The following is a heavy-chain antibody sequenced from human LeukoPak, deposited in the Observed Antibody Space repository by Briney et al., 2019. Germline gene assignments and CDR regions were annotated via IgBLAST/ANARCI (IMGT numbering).Heavy chain of an antibody. CDR2: IIPILGIE. V-gene: IGHV1-69*04. J-gene: IGHJ4*02. CDR1: GGTFSSYA. Sequence: SVKVSCKASGGTFSSYAISWVRQAPGQGLEWMGRIIPILGIENYAQKFQGRVTITADKSTSTAYMELSSLRSEDTAVYYCARALSTAAAAGIYYFDYWGQGTLVTVSS. D-gene: IGHD6-13*01. CDR3: ARALSTAAAAGIYYFDY.